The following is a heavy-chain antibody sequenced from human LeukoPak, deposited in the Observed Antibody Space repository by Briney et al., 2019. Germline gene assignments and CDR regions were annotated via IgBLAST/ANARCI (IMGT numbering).Heavy chain of an antibody. CDR1: GYSISSGYY. Sequence: PSETLSLTCTVSGYSISSGYYWGWIRQPPGKGLEWIGSIYYSGSTYYNPSLKSRVTISVDTSKNQFSLKLSSVTAADTAVYYCARGALRDAFDIWGQGTMVTVSS. CDR2: IYYSGST. J-gene: IGHJ3*02. D-gene: IGHD3-16*01. CDR3: ARGALRDAFDI. V-gene: IGHV4-38-2*02.